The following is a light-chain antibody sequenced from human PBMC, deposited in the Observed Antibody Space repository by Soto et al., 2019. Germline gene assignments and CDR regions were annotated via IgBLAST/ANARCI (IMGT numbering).Light chain of an antibody. Sequence: DIQMTQSPSSLSASVGDRVSITCRASQSISNWLAWYQQKPGKAPKVLIYDASSLESGVPSRFSGSGSGTEFTLTISSLQSEDCAIYYCQQYHTWPITFGGGTKVDIK. CDR2: DAS. J-gene: IGKJ4*01. V-gene: IGKV1-5*01. CDR1: QSISNW. CDR3: QQYHTWPIT.